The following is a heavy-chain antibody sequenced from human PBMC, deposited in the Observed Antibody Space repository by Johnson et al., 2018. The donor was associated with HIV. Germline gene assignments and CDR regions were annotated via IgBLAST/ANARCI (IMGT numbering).Heavy chain of an antibody. J-gene: IGHJ3*02. V-gene: IGHV3-30*02. Sequence: QVQLVESGGGVVQPGGSLRLSCAASGFTFSSYGMHWVRQAPGKGLEWVAFIRYDGSNKYYADSVKGRFTISRDNSKNTPYLHMNSLRAEDKAVYYCARGGTYSSIWSDAFHIWGQGTMVTVSS. CDR3: ARGGTYSSIWSDAFHI. CDR2: IRYDGSNK. D-gene: IGHD6-13*01. CDR1: GFTFSSYG.